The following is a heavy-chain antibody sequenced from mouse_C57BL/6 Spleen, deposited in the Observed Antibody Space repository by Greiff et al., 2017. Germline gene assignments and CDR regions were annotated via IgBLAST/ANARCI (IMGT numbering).Heavy chain of an antibody. Sequence: QVQLQQSGPELVKPGASVKISCKASGYAFSSSWMNWVKQRPGKGLEWIGRIYPGDGDTNYNGKFKGKATLTADKSSSTAYMQLSSLTSEDSAVYFCARAGYSNWFAYWGQGTLVTVSA. V-gene: IGHV1-82*01. J-gene: IGHJ3*01. CDR1: GYAFSSSW. CDR3: ARAGYSNWFAY. D-gene: IGHD2-5*01. CDR2: IYPGDGDT.